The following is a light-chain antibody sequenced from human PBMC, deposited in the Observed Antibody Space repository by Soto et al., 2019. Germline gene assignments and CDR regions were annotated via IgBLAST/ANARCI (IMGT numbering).Light chain of an antibody. CDR1: QSVRSN. V-gene: IGKV3-15*01. CDR2: GAS. J-gene: IGKJ1*01. Sequence: EIVMTQSPATLSVSPGERATLSCRASQSVRSNLAWYQQKPGQAPRLLIYGASTRATGIPARFSGSGSGTEFTLTISSLQSEDFAVYYCQQYANWHPWTFGQGNKV. CDR3: QQYANWHPWT.